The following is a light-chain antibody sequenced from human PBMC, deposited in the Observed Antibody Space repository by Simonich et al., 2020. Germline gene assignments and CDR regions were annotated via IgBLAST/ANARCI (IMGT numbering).Light chain of an antibody. CDR2: DDS. CDR1: NIGSKS. Sequence: SYVLTQPLSVSGAPGKTARITCGGNNIGSKSGHWYQQKPGQAPVLVVYDDSDRPSGIPERFSGSNTGNTATLTISRVEAGDEADYYCQVWDSSSDHVVFGGGTKLTVL. CDR3: QVWDSSSDHVV. V-gene: IGLV3-21*03. J-gene: IGLJ2*01.